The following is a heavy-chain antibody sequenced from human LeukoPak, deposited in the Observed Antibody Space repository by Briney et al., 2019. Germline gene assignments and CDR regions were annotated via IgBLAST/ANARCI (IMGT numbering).Heavy chain of an antibody. J-gene: IGHJ4*02. CDR3: ARDLGFWSGPDY. D-gene: IGHD3-3*01. Sequence: SETLSLTCTVSGGSISSYYWSWIRQPAGKGLQWIGRIYSSGSTNYNPSLKSRVTMSVDTSKNQFSLRLSSVTAADTAVYYCARDLGFWSGPDYWGQGTLVTISS. V-gene: IGHV4-4*07. CDR2: IYSSGST. CDR1: GGSISSYY.